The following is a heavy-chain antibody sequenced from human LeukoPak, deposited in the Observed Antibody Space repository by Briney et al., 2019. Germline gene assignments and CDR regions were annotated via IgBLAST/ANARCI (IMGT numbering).Heavy chain of an antibody. D-gene: IGHD3-3*01. V-gene: IGHV1-18*01. CDR3: ARVPGTIFGVVIANWFDP. J-gene: IGHJ5*02. CDR1: GYTFTSYG. Sequence: GAPGKVSCKASGYTFTSYGISWVRQAPGQGLEWMGWISAYNGNTNYAQKLQGRVTMTTDTSTSTAYMELRSLRSDDTAVYYCARVPGTIFGVVIANWFDPWGQGTLVTVSS. CDR2: ISAYNGNT.